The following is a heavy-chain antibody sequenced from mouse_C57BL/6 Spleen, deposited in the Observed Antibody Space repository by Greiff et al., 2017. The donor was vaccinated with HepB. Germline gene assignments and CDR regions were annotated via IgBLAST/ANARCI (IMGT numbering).Heavy chain of an antibody. D-gene: IGHD2-1*01. V-gene: IGHV1-64*01. CDR3: ARIPLYGNYVDVDY. J-gene: IGHJ2*01. CDR1: GYTFTSYW. CDR2: IHPNSGST. Sequence: QVQLQQPGAELVKPGASVKLSCKASGYTFTSYWMHWVKQRPGQGLEWIGMIHPNSGSTNYNEKFKSKATLTIDKSSSTAYMQLSSLTSEDAAVYYCARIPLYGNYVDVDYWGQGTTLTVSS.